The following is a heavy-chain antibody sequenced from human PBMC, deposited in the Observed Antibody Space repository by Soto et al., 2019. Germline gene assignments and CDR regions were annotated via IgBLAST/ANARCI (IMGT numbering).Heavy chain of an antibody. V-gene: IGHV3-30*18. J-gene: IGHJ6*02. CDR1: GFTFSSYG. CDR3: AKSSHADYDILTGSSPNYYYYYGMDV. Sequence: GGSMRLSCAASGFTFSSYGMHWVRQAPGKGLEWVAVISYDGSNKYYADSVKGRFTISRDNSKNTLYLQMNSLRAEDTAVYYCAKSSHADYDILTGSSPNYYYYYGMDVWGQGTTVTVSS. D-gene: IGHD3-9*01. CDR2: ISYDGSNK.